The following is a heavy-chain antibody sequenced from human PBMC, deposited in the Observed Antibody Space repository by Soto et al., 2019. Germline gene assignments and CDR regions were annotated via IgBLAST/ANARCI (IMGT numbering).Heavy chain of an antibody. V-gene: IGHV4-4*02. CDR2: IYHSGST. D-gene: IGHD2-2*01. Sequence: PSETLSLTCAASSGSMSSTNWWSWVRQHPGKGLEWIGEIYHSGSTNYNPSLKSRVTISVDKSKNQFSLKLSSVTAADTAVYYCARLGYCSSTSCYGGYYYMDVWGKGTTVTGSS. CDR1: SGSMSSTNW. J-gene: IGHJ6*03. CDR3: ARLGYCSSTSCYGGYYYMDV.